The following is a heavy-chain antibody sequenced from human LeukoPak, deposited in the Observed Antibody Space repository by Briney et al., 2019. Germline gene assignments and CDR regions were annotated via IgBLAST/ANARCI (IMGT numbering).Heavy chain of an antibody. V-gene: IGHV4-59*01. D-gene: IGHD2-2*01. Sequence: SETLSLTCTVSGGSISSYYWSWIRQPPGKGLEWIGYIYYSGSTNYNPSLKSRVTISVETSKNEFSLKLRSVTAADTAVYFCARGLFSTRRESDYWGQGTLVTVSS. CDR2: IYYSGST. J-gene: IGHJ4*02. CDR1: GGSISSYY. CDR3: ARGLFSTRRESDY.